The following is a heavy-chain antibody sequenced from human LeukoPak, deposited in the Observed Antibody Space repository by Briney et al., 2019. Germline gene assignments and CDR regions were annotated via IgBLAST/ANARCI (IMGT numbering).Heavy chain of an antibody. CDR1: GFTFSSYA. CDR2: ISSSSSHI. J-gene: IGHJ3*02. D-gene: IGHD2-2*01. CDR3: AREGTIVVGDAFDI. V-gene: IGHV3-21*01. Sequence: GGSLRLSCAASGFTFSSYAMGWVRQAPGKGLEWVSSISSSSSHIYYADSVKGRFTISRDNAKSSLILQMNSLRAEDTAVYYCAREGTIVVGDAFDIWGQGTMVTVSS.